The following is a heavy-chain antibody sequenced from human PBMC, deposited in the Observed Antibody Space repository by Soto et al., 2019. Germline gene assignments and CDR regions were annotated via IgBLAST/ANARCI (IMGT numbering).Heavy chain of an antibody. CDR1: GFTFSSHA. Sequence: GGSLRLSCAASGFTFSSHAMSWVRQAPGKGLEWVSSITGDGRNTNYADSMKGRFTISRDNPKNTLYLQMNSLRAEDTALYYCFNVAFGYWGRGTLVTVSS. CDR2: ITGDGRNT. V-gene: IGHV3-23*01. J-gene: IGHJ4*02. CDR3: FNVAFGY.